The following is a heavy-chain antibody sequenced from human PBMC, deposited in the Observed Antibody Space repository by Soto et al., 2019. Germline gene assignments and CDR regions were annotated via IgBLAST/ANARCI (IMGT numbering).Heavy chain of an antibody. Sequence: QVQLVESGGAVVQPGTSLRLSCTASGFTFSSYRMHWVRQAPGKGLEWVAIIWYDGSHKFYVDSVKGRFAVSRDNSKNTVYLQMNSLTGEDTAVYYCARPRCSGDDPDALEIWGRGTLVTISS. CDR2: IWYDGSHK. CDR3: ARPRCSGDDPDALEI. CDR1: GFTFSSYR. V-gene: IGHV3-33*01. D-gene: IGHD5-12*01. J-gene: IGHJ3*02.